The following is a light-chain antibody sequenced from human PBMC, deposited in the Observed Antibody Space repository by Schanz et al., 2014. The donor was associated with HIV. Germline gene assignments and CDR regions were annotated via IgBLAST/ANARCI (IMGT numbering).Light chain of an antibody. CDR2: EVT. J-gene: IGLJ7*01. CDR3: SSYAGLNRAV. V-gene: IGLV2-8*01. CDR1: NSDVGGYNY. Sequence: QSALTQPPSASGSPGQSVTISCTGTNSDVGGYNYVSWYRQHPGKAPKLMIYEVTKRPSGVPDRFSGSKSGNTASLTVSGLQADDEADYYCSSYAGLNRAVFGGGTQLTVL.